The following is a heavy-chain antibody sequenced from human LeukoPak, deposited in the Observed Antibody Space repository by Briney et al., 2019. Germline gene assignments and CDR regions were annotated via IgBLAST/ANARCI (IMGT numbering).Heavy chain of an antibody. CDR3: ARAHIGNDLFIDY. CDR1: GYTFTGYY. J-gene: IGHJ4*02. CDR2: INPYSGAT. D-gene: IGHD2-21*01. Sequence: ASVKVSCKASGYTFTGYYMHWVRQAPGQGLEWMGWINPYSGATNYAQKFQGRVTMTRDTSISTAYMDLSSLKSDGTAEYYCARAHIGNDLFIDYWGQGTLVTVSS. V-gene: IGHV1-2*02.